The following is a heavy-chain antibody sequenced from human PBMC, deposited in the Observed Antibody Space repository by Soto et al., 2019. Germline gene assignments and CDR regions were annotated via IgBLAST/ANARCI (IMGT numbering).Heavy chain of an antibody. CDR3: ARQIYDSDTGPNFQYYFDS. V-gene: IGHV5-10-1*01. J-gene: IGHJ4*02. CDR2: IDPSDSQT. D-gene: IGHD3-22*01. CDR1: GYSFAGYW. Sequence: PGESLKISCKGSGYSFAGYWITWVRQKPGKGLEWMGRIDPSDSQTYYSPSFRGHVTISATKSITTVFLQWSSLRASDTTMYYCARQIYDSDTGPNFQYYFDSWGQGTPVTVSS.